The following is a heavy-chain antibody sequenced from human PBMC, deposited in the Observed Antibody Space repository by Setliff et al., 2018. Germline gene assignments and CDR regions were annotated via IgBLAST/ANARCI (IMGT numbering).Heavy chain of an antibody. J-gene: IGHJ6*03. CDR2: IHHRGST. Sequence: SETLSLTCTVSGGSISSGSYYWGWIRQPPGKGLEWIGSIHHRGSTYYNPSLKSRVTISVDTSKNQFSLKLNSVTAADTAVYYCARLGGSSTSGGFYYFYYYMDVWGKGTTVTVSS. CDR3: ARLGGSSTSGGFYYFYYYMDV. V-gene: IGHV4-39*01. CDR1: GGSISSGSYY. D-gene: IGHD2-2*01.